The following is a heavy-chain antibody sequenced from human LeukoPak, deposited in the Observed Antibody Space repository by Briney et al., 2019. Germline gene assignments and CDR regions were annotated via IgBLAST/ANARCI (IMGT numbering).Heavy chain of an antibody. J-gene: IGHJ6*03. CDR1: GFTFSSYW. Sequence: GGSLRLSCAASGFTFSSYWMSWVRQAPGKGLEWVANIKQDGSEKYYVDSVKGRFTISRDNAKNSLYLQMNSLGAEDTAVYYCASQSPLHYDFWSGFRYYYYYYMDVWGKGTTVTVSS. CDR2: IKQDGSEK. V-gene: IGHV3-7*01. D-gene: IGHD3-3*01. CDR3: ASQSPLHYDFWSGFRYYYYYYMDV.